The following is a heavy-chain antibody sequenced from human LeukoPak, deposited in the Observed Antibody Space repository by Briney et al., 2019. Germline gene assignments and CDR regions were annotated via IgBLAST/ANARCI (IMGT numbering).Heavy chain of an antibody. V-gene: IGHV3-30*18. CDR3: AKIYSSGWDDY. CDR1: GFTFSSYG. D-gene: IGHD6-19*01. CDR2: ISYDGSNK. J-gene: IGHJ4*02. Sequence: PGRPLRLSCAASGFTFSSYGMHWVRQAPGKGLEWVAVISYDGSNKYYADSVKGRFTISRDNSKNTLYLQMNSLRAEDTAVYYCAKIYSSGWDDYWGQGTLVTVSS.